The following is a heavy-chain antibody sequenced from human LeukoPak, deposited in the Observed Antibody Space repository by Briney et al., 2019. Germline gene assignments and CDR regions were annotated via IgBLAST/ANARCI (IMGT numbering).Heavy chain of an antibody. V-gene: IGHV4-59*01. J-gene: IGHJ4*02. CDR1: AASISSYY. Sequence: SQTLSLTCAVSAASISSYYWSWIRQPPGKGLEWIGYIHYSGSTNCNPPLKRRVPISLDTSKNHFALTLPSVTAVDTPVYYCGKYGIYAFDYWGEGTLVTVSS. CDR3: GKYGIYAFDY. CDR2: IHYSGST. D-gene: IGHD2-21*01.